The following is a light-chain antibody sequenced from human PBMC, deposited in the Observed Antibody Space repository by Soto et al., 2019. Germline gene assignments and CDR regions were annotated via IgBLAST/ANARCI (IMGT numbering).Light chain of an antibody. CDR2: EVS. J-gene: IGLJ1*01. CDR3: CSYAGSDNYV. CDR1: SSDVGYYNY. V-gene: IGLV2-8*01. Sequence: QSALTQPPSASGSPGQSVTISCTGTSSDVGYYNYVSWYQQHPGKAPKLIIFEVSQRPSGVPDRFSGSRSGNTASLTDSGLQAEDEADYYCCSYAGSDNYVFGTGTKLTVL.